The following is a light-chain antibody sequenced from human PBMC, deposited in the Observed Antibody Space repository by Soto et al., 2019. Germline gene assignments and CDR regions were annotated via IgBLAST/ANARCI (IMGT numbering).Light chain of an antibody. Sequence: EVVLTQSPATLSVSPGERATLSCRASQSVSISLAWFQQKPGQAPRLLISDASTRATGIPARFSGSGSGTEFTLTISSLQSEDFAVYYCQQYNNWPPWTFGQGT. CDR3: QQYNNWPPWT. CDR1: QSVSIS. J-gene: IGKJ1*01. V-gene: IGKV3-15*01. CDR2: DAS.